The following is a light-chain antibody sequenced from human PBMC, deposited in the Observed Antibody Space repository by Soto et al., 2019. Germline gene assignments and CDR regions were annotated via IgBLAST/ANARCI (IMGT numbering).Light chain of an antibody. V-gene: IGKV1-5*03. Sequence: DIQMTQSPSTRSASVGDRVTITCRASQDIRTWLAWYQQKPGKAPKVVIYKASTLESGVPSRFNGSESGIECTLSISSLQPDDIGTYSCQHYSGFPYTFGQGTKLEIK. CDR2: KAS. CDR1: QDIRTW. J-gene: IGKJ2*01. CDR3: QHYSGFPYT.